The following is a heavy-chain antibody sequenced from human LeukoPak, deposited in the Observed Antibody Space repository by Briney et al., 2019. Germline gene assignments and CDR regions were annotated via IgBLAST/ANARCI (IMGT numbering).Heavy chain of an antibody. CDR1: GFTFNNYG. D-gene: IGHD1-26*01. CDR2: TSYDGSDK. J-gene: IGHJ2*01. V-gene: IGHV3-30*18. Sequence: GGSLRLSRAASGFTFNNYGMLWVRQAPGKGLEWVAVTSYDGSDKHHADPVKGRFTIARDNSKNTLYLQMNSLRTEDTAVYYCAKIATRWELVLSWYFDLWGRGTLVTVSS. CDR3: AKIATRWELVLSWYFDL.